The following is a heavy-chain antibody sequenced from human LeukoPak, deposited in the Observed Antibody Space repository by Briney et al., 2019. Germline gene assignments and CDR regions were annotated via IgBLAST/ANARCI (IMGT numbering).Heavy chain of an antibody. V-gene: IGHV5-51*01. CDR2: IYPGDSDT. J-gene: IGHJ5*02. Sequence: GESLKISCKGSGYSFTSYWIGWVRQMPGKGLEWMGIIYPGDSDTRYSPSFQGQVTISADKSISTAYLQWSSLKASDTAMYYCARLRRDGYNYPLNWFDPWGQGTLVTVSS. CDR1: GYSFTSYW. CDR3: ARLRRDGYNYPLNWFDP. D-gene: IGHD5-24*01.